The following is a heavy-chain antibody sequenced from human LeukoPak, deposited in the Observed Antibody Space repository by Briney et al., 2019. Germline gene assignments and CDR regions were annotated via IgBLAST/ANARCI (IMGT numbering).Heavy chain of an antibody. CDR1: GYILTSYY. J-gene: IGHJ4*02. CDR3: ARGGVTGTTY. V-gene: IGHV1-46*01. CDR2: INPSGGST. D-gene: IGHD1-20*01. Sequence: ASVEVSCKASGYILTSYYMHWVRQAPGQGLEWMGIINPSGGSTSYAQKFQGRVTMTRDMSTSTVYMELSSLRSEDTAVYYCARGGVTGTTYWGQGTLVTVSS.